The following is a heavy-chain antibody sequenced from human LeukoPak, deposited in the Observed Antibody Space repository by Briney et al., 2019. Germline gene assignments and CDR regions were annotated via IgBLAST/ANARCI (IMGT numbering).Heavy chain of an antibody. CDR3: ARGRASLTAWFVP. Sequence: ASVKDSCKASGYTFTAYYMHWVRQAPGQGLEWMGWIDPNSGATDSAQKFQGRVTVTRDTSINTVYMELSRLTSDDTAVYYCARGRASLTAWFVPWGQGTLVTVSS. J-gene: IGHJ5*02. V-gene: IGHV1-2*02. CDR1: GYTFTAYY. D-gene: IGHD1-20*01. CDR2: IDPNSGAT.